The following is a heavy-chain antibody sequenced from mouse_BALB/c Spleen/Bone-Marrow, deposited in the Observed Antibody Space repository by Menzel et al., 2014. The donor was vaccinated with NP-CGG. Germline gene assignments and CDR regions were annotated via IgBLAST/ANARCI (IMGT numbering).Heavy chain of an antibody. CDR1: GYTFTDYN. CDR2: IYPYNGGT. Sequence: EVQLQQSGPELVKPGASVKISCKASGYTFTDYNMQWVKQSHGKSLEWIGYIYPYNGGTGYNQKFRSKATLTVDSSSSTAYMELRSLTSGDSAVYYCAREGGYYDAMDYWGQGTSVTVSS. V-gene: IGHV1S29*02. CDR3: AREGGYYDAMDY. D-gene: IGHD2-2*01. J-gene: IGHJ4*01.